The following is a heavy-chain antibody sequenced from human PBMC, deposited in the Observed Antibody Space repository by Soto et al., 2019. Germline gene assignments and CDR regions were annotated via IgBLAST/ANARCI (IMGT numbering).Heavy chain of an antibody. CDR2: IYYSGST. Sequence: PSETLSLTCTVSGGSISSGDYYWSWIRQPPGKGLEWIGYIYYSGSTYYNPSLKSRATISVDTSKNQFSLKLSSVTAADTAVYYCARSEYYYDSSGYYPVYFDYWGQGTLVTVSS. J-gene: IGHJ4*02. CDR1: GGSISSGDYY. D-gene: IGHD3-22*01. V-gene: IGHV4-30-4*01. CDR3: ARSEYYYDSSGYYPVYFDY.